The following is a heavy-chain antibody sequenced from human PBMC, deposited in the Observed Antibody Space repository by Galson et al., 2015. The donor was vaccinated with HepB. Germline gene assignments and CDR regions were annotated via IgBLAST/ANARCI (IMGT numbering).Heavy chain of an antibody. Sequence: LSLTCAVYGGSFSGYYWTWIRQPPGKGLEWLAEINHSGTAHYSPSLKSRLTISADTSKNQFSLRLKSVTVADMAVYYCARDSGVVGSGIRHHRHHYMDVWAKGTTVTVSS. V-gene: IGHV4-34*01. CDR2: INHSGTA. D-gene: IGHD2-15*01. J-gene: IGHJ6*03. CDR1: GGSFSGYY. CDR3: ARDSGVVGSGIRHHRHHYMDV.